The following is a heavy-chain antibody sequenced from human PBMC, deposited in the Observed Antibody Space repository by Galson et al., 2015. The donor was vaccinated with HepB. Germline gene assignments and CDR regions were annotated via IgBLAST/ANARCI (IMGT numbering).Heavy chain of an antibody. D-gene: IGHD6-13*01. V-gene: IGHV3-73*01. CDR1: GFTFSGSA. CDR3: ARLGDFSGYSSR. Sequence: SLRLSCAASGFTFSGSAIHWVRQASGKGPEWVGRIRSKANNYATSYVPSLEGRFTISRDDSKNMAYLHMRSLKGEDTAVYYCARLGDFSGYSSRWGQGTLVTVSS. CDR2: IRSKANNYAT. J-gene: IGHJ4*01.